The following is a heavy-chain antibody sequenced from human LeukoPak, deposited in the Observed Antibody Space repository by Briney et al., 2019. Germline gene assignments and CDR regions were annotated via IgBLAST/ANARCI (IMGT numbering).Heavy chain of an antibody. V-gene: IGHV1-69*06. J-gene: IGHJ4*02. Sequence: VASVTVSFKTSGGTFIIHVISWVRQAPGQGLEWMGGIIPIFGTANYAQKFQGRVTITADKFTNKVYMELSSLRSDDTAIYFCARVNGYCSSISCFLDYWGQGTLVTVSS. CDR1: GGTFIIHV. CDR2: IIPIFGTA. D-gene: IGHD2-2*01. CDR3: ARVNGYCSSISCFLDY.